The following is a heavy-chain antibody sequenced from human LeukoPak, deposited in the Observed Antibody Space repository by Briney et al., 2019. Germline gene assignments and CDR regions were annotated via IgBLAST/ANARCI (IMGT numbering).Heavy chain of an antibody. CDR3: ARDGIAVAGTVY. Sequence: SVNVSCKASGGTFSSYAISWVRQAPGQGLEWMGGIIPIFGTANYAQKFQGRVTITADESTSTAYMELSSLRSEDTAVYYCARDGIAVAGTVYWGQGTLVTVSS. CDR1: GGTFSSYA. CDR2: IIPIFGTA. D-gene: IGHD6-19*01. V-gene: IGHV1-69*01. J-gene: IGHJ4*02.